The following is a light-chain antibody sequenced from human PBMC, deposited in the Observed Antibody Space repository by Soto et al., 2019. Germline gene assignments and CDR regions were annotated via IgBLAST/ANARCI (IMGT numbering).Light chain of an antibody. CDR2: GAS. Sequence: EIVMTQSPATLSVSPGERATLSCSASQSVSSNLAWYQQKPGQAPRLLIYGASTRATGIPARFSGSGSGTEFTLTISSLQSEDFAGYYGQQYNNWPPLTFGGGTKVEIK. J-gene: IGKJ4*02. CDR3: QQYNNWPPLT. V-gene: IGKV3-15*01. CDR1: QSVSSN.